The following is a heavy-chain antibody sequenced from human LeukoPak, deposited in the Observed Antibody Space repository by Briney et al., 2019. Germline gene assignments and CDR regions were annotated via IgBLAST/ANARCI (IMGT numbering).Heavy chain of an antibody. Sequence: PSETLSLTCTVSGGSISSYYWSWIRQPPGKGLEWIGYIYYSGSTNYNPSLKSRATISVDTSKNQFSLKLSSVTAADTAVYYCARHGGYSYGYWPDYWGQGTLVTVSS. V-gene: IGHV4-59*01. CDR2: IYYSGST. CDR1: GGSISSYY. CDR3: ARHGGYSYGYWPDY. D-gene: IGHD5-18*01. J-gene: IGHJ4*02.